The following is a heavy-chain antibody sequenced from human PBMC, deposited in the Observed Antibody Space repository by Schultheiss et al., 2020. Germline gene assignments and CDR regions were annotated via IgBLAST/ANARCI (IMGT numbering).Heavy chain of an antibody. CDR2: IYYSGST. J-gene: IGHJ4*02. Sequence: SETLSLTCTVSGGSISSYYWSWIRQPPGKGLEWIGYIYYSGSTNYNPSLKSRVTISVDTTKNQFSLKLSSVTAADTAVYYCARDGVAPGLDYWGQGTLVTVSS. CDR3: ARDGVAPGLDY. V-gene: IGHV4-59*01. CDR1: GGSISSYY. D-gene: IGHD3-16*01.